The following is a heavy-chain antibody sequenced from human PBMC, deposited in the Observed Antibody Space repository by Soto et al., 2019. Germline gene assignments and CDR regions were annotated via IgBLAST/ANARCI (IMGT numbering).Heavy chain of an antibody. CDR1: GGTFSSYT. J-gene: IGHJ5*02. V-gene: IGHV1-69*02. CDR2: IIPILGIA. Sequence: SVKVSCKASGGTFSSYTISWVRQAPGQGLEWMGRIIPILGIANYAQKFQGRVTITADKSTSTAYMELSSLRSEDTAVYYCARASGGSGSYYNVFWFDPWGQGTLVTVSS. CDR3: ARASGGSGSYYNVFWFDP. D-gene: IGHD3-10*01.